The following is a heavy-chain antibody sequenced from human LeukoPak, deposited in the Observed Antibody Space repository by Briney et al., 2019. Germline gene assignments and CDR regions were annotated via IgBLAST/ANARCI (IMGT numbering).Heavy chain of an antibody. J-gene: IGHJ4*02. CDR1: AFTFSSYR. CDR3: ARMLVGPFDY. Sequence: GGSLRPSCAAYAFTFSSYRMNWVRQAPGKGMEWDSSISSSSSYIYYADSGKGRFTNSRDNAENSLYLQMNSLRAEDTAVYCCARMLVGPFDYWVQGTLVTVSS. V-gene: IGHV3-21*01. D-gene: IGHD3-10*02. CDR2: ISSSSSYI.